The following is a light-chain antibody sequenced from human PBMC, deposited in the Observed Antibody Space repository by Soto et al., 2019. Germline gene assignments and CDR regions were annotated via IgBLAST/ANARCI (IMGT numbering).Light chain of an antibody. CDR2: GAS. CDR1: QSVSTN. CDR3: QQYSKWPPWT. Sequence: IVMTQSPATLSVSPGQRATLSCRASQSVSTNLAWYQQKPDQAPRLLIYGASTRATGIPASFSRSGPGTEFTLTINRPQSDDFAVYYCQQYSKWPPWTFGQGTRVDFK. V-gene: IGKV3D-15*01. J-gene: IGKJ1*01.